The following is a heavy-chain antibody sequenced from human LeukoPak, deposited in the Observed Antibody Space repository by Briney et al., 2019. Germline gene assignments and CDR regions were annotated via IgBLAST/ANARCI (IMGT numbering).Heavy chain of an antibody. J-gene: IGHJ4*02. CDR2: ISYDGSYK. CDR1: EFTFSTYG. D-gene: IGHD6-13*01. CDR3: AKDRYSGLNAIDY. Sequence: GRSLRLSCAASEFTFSTYGMHWVRQAPGKGLEWVAVISYDGSYKFYADSVKGRFTISRDNSKSTLYLQMNSLRAEDTAVYYCAKDRYSGLNAIDYWGQGTLVTVSS. V-gene: IGHV3-30*18.